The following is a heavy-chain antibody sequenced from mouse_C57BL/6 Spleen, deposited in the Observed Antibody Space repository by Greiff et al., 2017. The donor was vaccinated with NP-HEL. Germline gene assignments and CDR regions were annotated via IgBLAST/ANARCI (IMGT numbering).Heavy chain of an antibody. CDR2: ISYDGSN. V-gene: IGHV3-6*01. CDR3: ARDNNYDYDEDYAMDY. J-gene: IGHJ4*01. Sequence: EVKLMESGPGLVKPSQSLSLTCSVTGYSITSGYYWNWIRQFPGNKLEWMGYISYDGSNNYNPSLKNRISITRDTSKNQFFLKLNSVTTEDTATYYCARDNNYDYDEDYAMDYWGQGTSVTVSS. CDR1: GYSITSGYY. D-gene: IGHD2-4*01.